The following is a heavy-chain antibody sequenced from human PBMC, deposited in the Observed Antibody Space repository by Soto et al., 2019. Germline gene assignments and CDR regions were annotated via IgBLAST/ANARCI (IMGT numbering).Heavy chain of an antibody. J-gene: IGHJ5*02. V-gene: IGHV3-21*01. CDR2: ISTGGNYV. D-gene: IGHD2-2*01. Sequence: GGSLRLSCAASGFTFSSYAMHWVRQAPGKDLEWISSISTGGNYVYYADSVKGRFTISRDNAKSSLYLQMDSLRAEDTAVYYCARDSRIVARPAMGSVGFDPWGQGTLVTVSS. CDR1: GFTFSSYA. CDR3: ARDSRIVARPAMGSVGFDP.